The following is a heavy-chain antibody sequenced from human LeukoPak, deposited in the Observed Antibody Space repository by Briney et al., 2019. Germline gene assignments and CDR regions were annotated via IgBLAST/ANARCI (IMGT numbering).Heavy chain of an antibody. CDR3: AKGLGIWFGESYSFFDY. J-gene: IGHJ4*02. V-gene: IGHV3-23*01. Sequence: GGSLRLSCAASGFTFSSYAMSWVRQAPGKGLEWVSAISGSGGSTYYADSVKGRFTISRDNSKNTLYLQMNSLRAEDTAVYYCAKGLGIWFGESYSFFDYWGQGTLVTVSS. CDR1: GFTFSSYA. D-gene: IGHD3-10*01. CDR2: ISGSGGST.